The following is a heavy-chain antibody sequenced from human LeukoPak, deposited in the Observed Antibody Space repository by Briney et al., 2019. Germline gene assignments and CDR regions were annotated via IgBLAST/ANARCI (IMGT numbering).Heavy chain of an antibody. V-gene: IGHV3-48*02. CDR2: IDSSGSTT. J-gene: IGHJ4*02. CDR1: RFYFSTYD. D-gene: IGHD2-2*01. CDR3: ANHLACGRTSCPPFDY. Sequence: PGGSLRLSCTASRFYFSTYDMNWVRQSPGKGLEWVSYIDSSGSTTYYAGSVQGRFTISRDNAKNSPYLQMNSLRDEDTAVYYCANHLACGRTSCPPFDYWGQGTLVTVSS.